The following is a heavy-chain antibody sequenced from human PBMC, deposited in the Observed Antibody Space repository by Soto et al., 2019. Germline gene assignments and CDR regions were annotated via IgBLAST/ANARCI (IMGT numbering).Heavy chain of an antibody. D-gene: IGHD6-13*01. V-gene: IGHV2-5*02. CDR3: AHRPTSWAAAYNWFDP. CDR2: IYWDDDK. Sequence: QITLKESGPTLVKPTQTLTLTCTFSGFSLSTSGVGVGWIRQPPGKALEWLALIYWDDDKRYSPSLKSRLTITKDTSKNQVVITMTTMDPVDTATYYCAHRPTSWAAAYNWFDPWGQGTLVTVSS. CDR1: GFSLSTSGVG. J-gene: IGHJ5*02.